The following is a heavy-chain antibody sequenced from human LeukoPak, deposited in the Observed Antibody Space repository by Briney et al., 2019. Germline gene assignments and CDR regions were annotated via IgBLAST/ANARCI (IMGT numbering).Heavy chain of an antibody. CDR1: GGTFSSYA. J-gene: IGHJ3*02. Sequence: ASVKVSCKASGGTFSSYAISWVRQAPGQGLEWMGGNIPIFGTANYAQKFQGRVTITTDESTSTAYMELSSLRSEDTAVYYCARRITYAFDIGGQGTMVTVSS. D-gene: IGHD3-10*01. CDR2: NIPIFGTA. CDR3: ARRITYAFDI. V-gene: IGHV1-69*05.